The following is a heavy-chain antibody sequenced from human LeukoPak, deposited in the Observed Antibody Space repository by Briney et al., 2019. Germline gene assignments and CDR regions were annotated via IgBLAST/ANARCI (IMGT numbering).Heavy chain of an antibody. J-gene: IGHJ4*02. V-gene: IGHV4-39*01. CDR3: ARRGGQIGGNLDY. CDR2: TYYSGST. Sequence: SETLSLTCTVSGGSISSSSYYWGWIRQPPGKGLEWIGSTYYSGSTYYNPSLKSRVTISVDTSKNQFSLKLSSVTAADTAVYYCARRGGQIGGNLDYWGQGTLVTVSS. CDR1: GGSISSSSYY. D-gene: IGHD2-15*01.